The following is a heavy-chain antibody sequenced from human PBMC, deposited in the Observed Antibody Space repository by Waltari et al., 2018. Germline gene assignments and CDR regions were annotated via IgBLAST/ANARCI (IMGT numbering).Heavy chain of an antibody. CDR2: IYYSGST. D-gene: IGHD3-10*01. Sequence: QVQLQESGPGLVKPSETLSLTCTVSGGSISRHYWSWIRQPPGQGLEWIGYIYYSGSTNYNPSLKSRVTISVDTSKNQFSLKLSSVTAADTAVYYCARGGTSMASYYYYYGMDVWGQGTTVTVSS. V-gene: IGHV4-59*11. CDR3: ARGGTSMASYYYYYGMDV. CDR1: GGSISRHY. J-gene: IGHJ6*02.